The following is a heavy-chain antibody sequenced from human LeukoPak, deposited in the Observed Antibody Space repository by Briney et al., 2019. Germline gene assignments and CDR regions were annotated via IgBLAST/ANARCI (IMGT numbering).Heavy chain of an antibody. CDR2: IYHSGST. J-gene: IGHJ6*03. V-gene: IGHV4-38-2*02. Sequence: SETLSLTCAVSGYSISSGYYWGWIRQPPGKGLEWIGSIYHSGSTSYNPSLKSRVTISVDTSKNQFSLKLSSVTAADTAVYYCTRDGDYNYYYYYYMDVWGKGTTVTVSS. D-gene: IGHD4-17*01. CDR1: GYSISSGYY. CDR3: TRDGDYNYYYYYYMDV.